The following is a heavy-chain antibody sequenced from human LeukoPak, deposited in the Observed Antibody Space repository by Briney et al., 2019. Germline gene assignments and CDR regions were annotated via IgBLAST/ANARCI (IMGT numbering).Heavy chain of an antibody. CDR3: ARSPRATLNWFDP. V-gene: IGHV1-3*01. J-gene: IGHJ5*02. Sequence: ASVKVSCKASGYTFTSYAMHWVRQAPGQRLEWMGWINAGNGNTKYTQKFQGRVTITRDTSASTAYMELSSLRSEDTAVYYCARSPRATLNWFDPWGQGTLVTVSS. CDR2: INAGNGNT. D-gene: IGHD6-6*01. CDR1: GYTFTSYA.